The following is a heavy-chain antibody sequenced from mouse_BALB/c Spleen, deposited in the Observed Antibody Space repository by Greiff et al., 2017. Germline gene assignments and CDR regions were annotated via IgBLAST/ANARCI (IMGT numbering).Heavy chain of an antibody. J-gene: IGHJ2*01. CDR2: INSNGGST. CDR1: GFTFSSYG. CDR3: AIDDGYPSFFDY. D-gene: IGHD2-3*01. Sequence: EVQVVESGGGLVQPGGSLKLSCAASGFTFSSYGMSWVRQTPDTRLELVATINSNGGSTYYPDSVKGRVTIARDKAKNTLYLQRSSLKSEDTAMYYCAIDDGYPSFFDYWGQGTTLTVSS. V-gene: IGHV5-6-3*01.